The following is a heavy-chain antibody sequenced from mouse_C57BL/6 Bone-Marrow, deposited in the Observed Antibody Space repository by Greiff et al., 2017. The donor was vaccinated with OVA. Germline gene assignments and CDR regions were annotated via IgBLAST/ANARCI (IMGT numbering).Heavy chain of an antibody. V-gene: IGHV1-82*01. Sequence: QVQLQQSGPELVKPGASVKISCKASGYAFSSSWMNWVKQRPGKGLEWIGRIYPGDGDTNYNGKFKGKATLTADKSSSTAYMQLSSLTSDDSAVYFCARSCLYFDYWGQGTTLTVSS. CDR3: ARSCLYFDY. CDR2: IYPGDGDT. CDR1: GYAFSSSW. J-gene: IGHJ2*01.